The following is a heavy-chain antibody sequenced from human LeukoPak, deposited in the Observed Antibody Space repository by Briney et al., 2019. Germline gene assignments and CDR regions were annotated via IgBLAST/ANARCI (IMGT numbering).Heavy chain of an antibody. CDR1: GGSFSGYY. J-gene: IGHJ4*02. CDR2: INHSGST. D-gene: IGHD3-3*01. Sequence: SETLSLTCAVYGGSFSGYYWSWIRQPPGKGLEWIGEINHSGSTNYNPSLKSRVTISVDTSKNQFSLKLSSVTAADTAVYYCARATPFSTYDFWSGYYSLPDYWGQGTLVTVSS. V-gene: IGHV4-34*01. CDR3: ARATPFSTYDFWSGYYSLPDY.